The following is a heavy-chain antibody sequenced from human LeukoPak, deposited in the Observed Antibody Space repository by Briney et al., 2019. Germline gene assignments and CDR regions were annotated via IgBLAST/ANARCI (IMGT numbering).Heavy chain of an antibody. J-gene: IGHJ4*02. Sequence: ASVKVSCKASGGTFSSYAISWVRQAPGPGLEWMGGIIPIFGTANYAQKFQGRVTITADESTSTAYMELSSLRSEDTAVYYCASGYYDFWSGYSTPPFDYWGQGTLVTVSS. D-gene: IGHD3-3*01. CDR1: GGTFSSYA. V-gene: IGHV1-69*13. CDR3: ASGYYDFWSGYSTPPFDY. CDR2: IIPIFGTA.